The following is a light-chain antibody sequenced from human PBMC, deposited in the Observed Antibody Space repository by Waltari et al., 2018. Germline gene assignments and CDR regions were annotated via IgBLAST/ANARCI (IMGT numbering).Light chain of an antibody. Sequence: QSALTQPASVSGSPGQSITISCTGTSSDVGCYHLFSWYQQHPGKAPKLMIYEGSKRPSGVSNRFSGSKSGNTASLTISGLQAEDEADYYCCSYAGSSTLFGGGTKLTVL. CDR3: CSYAGSSTL. CDR2: EGS. CDR1: SSDVGCYHL. V-gene: IGLV2-23*01. J-gene: IGLJ2*01.